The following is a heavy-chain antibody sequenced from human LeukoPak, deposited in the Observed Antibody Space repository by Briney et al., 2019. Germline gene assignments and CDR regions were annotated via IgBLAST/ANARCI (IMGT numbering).Heavy chain of an antibody. CDR3: AKDGVYYGSGSYYYFDY. CDR1: GFTFSSYA. V-gene: IGHV3-23*01. Sequence: GGSLRLSCAASGFTFSSYAMNWVRQAPGKGLEWVSAINGRGDNTYYADSVKGRFTISRDNSKSTLFLQMNSLRAEDTAIYYCAKDGVYYGSGSYYYFDYWGQGTLVTVSS. D-gene: IGHD3-10*01. CDR2: INGRGDNT. J-gene: IGHJ4*02.